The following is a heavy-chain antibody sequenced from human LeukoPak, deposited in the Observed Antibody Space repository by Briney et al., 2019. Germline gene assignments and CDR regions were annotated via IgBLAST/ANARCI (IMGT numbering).Heavy chain of an antibody. CDR3: ARHSGSGTFFNVDV. D-gene: IGHD3-10*01. CDR1: GYTFTNSW. Sequence: GESLKISCKGSGYTFTNSWIGWVRQVPGKGLEWIGINYPGDSDTVYSPSFQGRVTISVDTSITTAYLQLSSLQASDTAIYYCARHSGSGTFFNVDVWGKGTTVTVSS. V-gene: IGHV5-51*01. CDR2: NYPGDSDT. J-gene: IGHJ6*04.